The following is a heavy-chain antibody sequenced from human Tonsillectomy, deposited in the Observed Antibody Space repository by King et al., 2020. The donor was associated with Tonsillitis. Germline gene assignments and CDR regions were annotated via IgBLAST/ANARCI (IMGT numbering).Heavy chain of an antibody. J-gene: IGHJ4*02. D-gene: IGHD5-18*01. CDR2: INPNSGGT. CDR3: AREKYSYAYFDY. V-gene: IGHV1-2*02. CDR1: GYTFTAYY. Sequence: VQLVESGAEVKKPGASVKVSCKASGYTFTAYYMYWVRQAPGQGLEWMGWINPNSGGTNYAQKFQGRVTMTRDTSISTAYMELSRLRSDDPAVYYCAREKYSYAYFDYWGQGTLVTVSS.